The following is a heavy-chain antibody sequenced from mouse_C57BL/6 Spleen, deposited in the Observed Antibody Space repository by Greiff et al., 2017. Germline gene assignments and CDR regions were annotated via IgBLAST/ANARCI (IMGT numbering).Heavy chain of an antibody. CDR2: INPSSGYT. J-gene: IGHJ3*01. D-gene: IGHD2-4*01. Sequence: VQRVESGAELAKPGASVKLSCKASGYTFTSYWMHWVKQRPGQGLEWIGYINPSSGYTKYNQKFKDKATLTADKSSSTAYMQLSSLTYEDSAVYYCASSRDYDERAWFAYWGQGTLVTVSA. CDR3: ASSRDYDERAWFAY. CDR1: GYTFTSYW. V-gene: IGHV1-7*01.